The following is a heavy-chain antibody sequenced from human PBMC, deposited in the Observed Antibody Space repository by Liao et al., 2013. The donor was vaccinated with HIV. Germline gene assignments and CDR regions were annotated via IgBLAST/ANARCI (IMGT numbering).Heavy chain of an antibody. V-gene: IGHV4-34*01. CDR2: INHSGST. CDR1: GGSFSSYY. Sequence: QVQLQQWGAGLLKPSETLSLTCAVYGGSFSSYYWSWIRQPPGKGLEWIGEINHSGSTNYNPSLKSRVTISVDTSKNQFSLKLSSVTAADTAVYYCARGFRLRLGLVDYVGPGNPWSPSPQ. CDR3: ARGFRLRLGLVDY. D-gene: IGHD3-16*01. J-gene: IGHJ4*02.